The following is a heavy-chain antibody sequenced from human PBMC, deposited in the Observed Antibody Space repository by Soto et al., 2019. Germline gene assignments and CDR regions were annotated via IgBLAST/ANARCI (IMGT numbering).Heavy chain of an antibody. CDR1: GFTFSSYA. Sequence: QVQLVESGGGVVQPGRSLRLSCAASGFTFSSYAMHWVRQAPGKGLEWVAVISYDGSNKYYADSVKGRFTISRDNSKNTQYLQVNSLRAEETAVYYCVRVGEDFSRWFDPWGQGSLVTVSS. CDR3: VRVGEDFSRWFDP. CDR2: ISYDGSNK. D-gene: IGHD3-3*01. J-gene: IGHJ5*02. V-gene: IGHV3-30-3*01.